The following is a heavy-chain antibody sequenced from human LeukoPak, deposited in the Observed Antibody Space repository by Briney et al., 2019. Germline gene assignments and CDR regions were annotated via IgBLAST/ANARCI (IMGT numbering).Heavy chain of an antibody. CDR2: ISGSGGST. CDR3: AKAASIAVAGTDFDY. CDR1: GFTFSSYA. Sequence: PGGPLRRSCAASGFTFSSYAMSWVRQAPGKGLEWVSAISGSGGSTYYADSVKGRFTISRDNSKNTLYLQMNSLRAEDTAVYYCAKAASIAVAGTDFDYWGQGTLVTVSS. J-gene: IGHJ4*02. D-gene: IGHD6-19*01. V-gene: IGHV3-23*01.